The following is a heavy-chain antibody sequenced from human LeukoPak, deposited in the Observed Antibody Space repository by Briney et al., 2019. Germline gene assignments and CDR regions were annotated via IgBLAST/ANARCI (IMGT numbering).Heavy chain of an antibody. V-gene: IGHV4-30-4*01. J-gene: IGHJ4*02. Sequence: SETLSLTCTVSGGSISCGDYYWSWIRQPPGKGLEWIGYIYYSGSTYYNPSLKSRVTISVDTSKNQFSLKLSSVTAADTAVYYCARVYHGDYSERAFDYWGQGTLVTVSS. CDR1: GGSISCGDYY. CDR3: ARVYHGDYSERAFDY. D-gene: IGHD4-17*01. CDR2: IYYSGST.